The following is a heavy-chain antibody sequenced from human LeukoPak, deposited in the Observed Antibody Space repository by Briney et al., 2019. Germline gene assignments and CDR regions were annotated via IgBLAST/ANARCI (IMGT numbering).Heavy chain of an antibody. CDR2: IYYSGST. D-gene: IGHD6-19*01. CDR3: ARTLGGGWYPFDY. V-gene: IGHV4-39*01. Sequence: SETLSLTCTVSGGSISSSSYYWGWIRQPPGKGLEWIGSIYYSGSTYYNPSLKSRVTISVDTSKNQFSLKLSSVTAADTAVYYCARTLGGGWYPFDYWGQGTLVTVSS. J-gene: IGHJ4*02. CDR1: GGSISSSSYY.